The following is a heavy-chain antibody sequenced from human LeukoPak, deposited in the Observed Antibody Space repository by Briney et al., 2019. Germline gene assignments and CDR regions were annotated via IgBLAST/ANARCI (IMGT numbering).Heavy chain of an antibody. D-gene: IGHD3-16*01. Sequence: GASVKVSCKASGYIFISYGISWVRQAPGQGLEWMGWISAYNGNTNYAQKLQGRVTMTTDTSTTTAYMELRSLRSDDTAVYYCAKWGGGRLAFDIWGQGTMVTVSS. V-gene: IGHV1-18*01. CDR3: AKWGGGRLAFDI. CDR2: ISAYNGNT. J-gene: IGHJ3*02. CDR1: GYIFISYG.